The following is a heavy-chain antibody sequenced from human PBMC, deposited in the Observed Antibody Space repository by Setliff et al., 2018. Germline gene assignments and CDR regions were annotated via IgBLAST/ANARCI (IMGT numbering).Heavy chain of an antibody. CDR3: ARERLYYDDLTGFSPEAFDI. J-gene: IGHJ3*02. CDR2: IYGGGAT. V-gene: IGHV4-4*07. D-gene: IGHD3-9*01. CDR1: GDPIDSYY. Sequence: PSETLSLTCSVSGDPIDSYYWSWVQQSAGRGLEWIGRIYGGGATNYNPSLKARLTISVDNSKNQFSLQLTSVTAADTALYFCARERLYYDDLTGFSPEAFDIWGQGTMVTVSS.